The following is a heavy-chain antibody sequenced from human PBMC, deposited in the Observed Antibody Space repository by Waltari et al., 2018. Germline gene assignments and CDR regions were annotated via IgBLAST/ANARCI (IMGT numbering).Heavy chain of an antibody. CDR3: ATYDSSGYFFAY. CDR2: IYDSWST. D-gene: IGHD3-22*01. J-gene: IGHJ4*02. Sequence: QVQLQESGPGLVKPSQTLSLTCTVSGGSISSGGYYWSWIRQYPGKGLEWIGYIYDSWSTYYNPSLKSLVTISVDTSKNQFSLKLSSVTAADTAVYYCATYDSSGYFFAYWGQGTLVTVSS. CDR1: GGSISSGGYY. V-gene: IGHV4-31*01.